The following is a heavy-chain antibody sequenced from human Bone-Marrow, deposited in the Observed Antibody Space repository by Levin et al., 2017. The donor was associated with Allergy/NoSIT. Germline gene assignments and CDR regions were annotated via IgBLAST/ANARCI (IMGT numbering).Heavy chain of an antibody. J-gene: IGHJ6*02. Sequence: SETLSLTCTVSGGSISSYYWSWIRQPPGKGLEWIGYIYYSGSTNYNPSLKSRVTISVDTSKNQFSLKLSSVTAADTAVYYCARHNSPNTDYYGMDVWGQGTTVTVSS. CDR2: IYYSGST. V-gene: IGHV4-59*08. CDR1: GGSISSYY. CDR3: ARHNSPNTDYYGMDV. D-gene: IGHD5-18*01.